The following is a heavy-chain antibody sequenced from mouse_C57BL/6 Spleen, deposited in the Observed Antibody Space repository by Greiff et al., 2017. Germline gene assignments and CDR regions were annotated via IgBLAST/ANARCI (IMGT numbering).Heavy chain of an antibody. V-gene: IGHV3-1*01. CDR1: GYSITSGYD. J-gene: IGHJ4*01. Sequence: QLKESGPGMVKPSQSLSLTCTVTGYSITSGYDWHWIRHFPGNKLEWMGYISYSCSTNYNPSLKSRISITHDTSKNHFFLKLNSVTTEDTATYYCAREGDDYYAMDYWGQGTSVTVAS. CDR2: ISYSCST. CDR3: AREGDDYYAMDY.